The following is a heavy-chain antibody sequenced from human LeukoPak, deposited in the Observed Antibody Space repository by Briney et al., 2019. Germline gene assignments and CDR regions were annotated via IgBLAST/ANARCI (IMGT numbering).Heavy chain of an antibody. CDR1: GFKFSSYS. J-gene: IGHJ5*02. CDR2: INHDGSEK. D-gene: IGHD3-22*01. V-gene: IGHV3-7*01. CDR3: ARSFTMISWFDP. Sequence: GGSLRLSCAASGFKFSSYSMNWVRQAPGKGLEWVANINHDGSEKNYVGSVKGRFTISRDKAKNSLYLQMNSLRAEDTAVYYCARSFTMISWFDPWGQGTLVTVSS.